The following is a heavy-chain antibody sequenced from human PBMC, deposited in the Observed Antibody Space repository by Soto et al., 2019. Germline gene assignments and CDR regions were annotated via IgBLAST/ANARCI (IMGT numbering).Heavy chain of an antibody. D-gene: IGHD3-3*02. V-gene: IGHV1-69*12. CDR3: ARDKDRQQLGGNYYYILDV. CDR2: IMPVFATP. CDR1: GGTFSTSA. Sequence: QVQLMQSGAEVKKPGSSVKVSCKASGGTFSTSAISWVRQAPGEGLEWMGGIMPVFATPDYAQKFQGRVTISADESTTTAYLELTSLTTVDTAVYYCARDKDRQQLGGNYYYILDVWGQGTAITVSS. J-gene: IGHJ6*02.